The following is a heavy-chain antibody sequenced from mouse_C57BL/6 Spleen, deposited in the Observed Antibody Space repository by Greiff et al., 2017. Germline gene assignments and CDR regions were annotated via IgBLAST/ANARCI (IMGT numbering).Heavy chain of an antibody. J-gene: IGHJ2*01. D-gene: IGHD1-1*01. V-gene: IGHV1-84*01. Sequence: VPLQQSGPELVKPGASVKISCKASGYTFNDYYINWVKQRPGQGLEWIGWIYPGSGNTKYNEKLKGKATLTVDTASSTAYMQLSSLTSEDSAVYICARREFTTVVDYYFDYRSQGTTLTVSS. CDR2: IYPGSGNT. CDR3: ARREFTTVVDYYFDY. CDR1: GYTFNDYY.